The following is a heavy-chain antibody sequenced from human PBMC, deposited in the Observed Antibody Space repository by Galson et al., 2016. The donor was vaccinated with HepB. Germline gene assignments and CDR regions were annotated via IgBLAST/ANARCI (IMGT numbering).Heavy chain of an antibody. CDR1: GLTFSSYS. Sequence: SLRLSCAASGLTFSSYSMNWVRQAPGKGLEWVSYISSSSRTIFYADSVKGRFTISRDNAKKSLYLQMNRLRDEDTAVYYCARDRLVEWLLYPRPYFFDYWGQGTLVTVSS. V-gene: IGHV3-48*02. J-gene: IGHJ4*02. CDR2: ISSSSRTI. D-gene: IGHD3-3*01. CDR3: ARDRLVEWLLYPRPYFFDY.